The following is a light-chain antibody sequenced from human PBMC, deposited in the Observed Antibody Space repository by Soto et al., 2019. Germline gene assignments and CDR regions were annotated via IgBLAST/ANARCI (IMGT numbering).Light chain of an antibody. V-gene: IGKV3-20*01. Sequence: EIVLTQSPGTLSLSPGERATLSCRASQSLGTSFLAWYQQKPGQAPRLLIYGASSRAAGIPDRFSGSGSGTHFTLTISRLEPEDFAVYYCQQYGSSPRTFGQGTKVEVK. CDR1: QSLGTSF. CDR2: GAS. J-gene: IGKJ1*01. CDR3: QQYGSSPRT.